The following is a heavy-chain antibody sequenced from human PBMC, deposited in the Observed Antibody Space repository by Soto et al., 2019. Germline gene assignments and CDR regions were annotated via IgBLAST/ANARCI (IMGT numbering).Heavy chain of an antibody. V-gene: IGHV4-4*02. CDR1: GGYISGNNW. D-gene: IGHD2-15*01. CDR3: ALGGLFYSGTSGHPLGF. Sequence: PAVTMPLTCTVSGGYISGNNWWTWVRPPPGKGLEWIGEISHSGSTNYNPSLESRITISLDKSRYHFSLQLRSVTADDTALYYCALGGLFYSGTSGHPLGFWGQGDVVTVSA. CDR2: ISHSGST. J-gene: IGHJ4*02.